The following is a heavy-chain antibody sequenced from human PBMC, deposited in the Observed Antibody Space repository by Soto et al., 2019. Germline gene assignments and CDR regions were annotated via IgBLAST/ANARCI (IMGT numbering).Heavy chain of an antibody. J-gene: IGHJ5*02. CDR3: ASSSGSTPYNWFDP. Sequence: QLQLQESGPGLVKPSETLSLTCTVSGGSISSSSYYWGWIRQPPGKGLEWIGSIYYSGSTYYNPYLNTRVTISVDTSKNQFSLKLSSVTAADTAVYYCASSSGSTPYNWFDPWGQGTLVTVSS. V-gene: IGHV4-39*01. D-gene: IGHD6-19*01. CDR2: IYYSGST. CDR1: GGSISSSSYY.